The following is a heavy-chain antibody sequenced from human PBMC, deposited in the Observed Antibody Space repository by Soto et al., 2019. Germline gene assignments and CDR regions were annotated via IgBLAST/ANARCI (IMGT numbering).Heavy chain of an antibody. CDR3: ARVTYYDFWSGYRKYYFDY. Sequence: QVQLVQSGAEVKKPGASVKVSCKASGYTFTSYDINWVRQATGQGLEWMGWMNPNSGNTGYAQKFQGRVTMTRNTXXSXAXXELSSLRSEDTAVYYCARVTYYDFWSGYRKYYFDYWGQGTLVTVSS. CDR1: GYTFTSYD. J-gene: IGHJ4*02. V-gene: IGHV1-8*01. CDR2: MNPNSGNT. D-gene: IGHD3-3*01.